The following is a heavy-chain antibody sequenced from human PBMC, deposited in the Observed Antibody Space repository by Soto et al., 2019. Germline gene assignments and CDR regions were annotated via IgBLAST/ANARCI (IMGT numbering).Heavy chain of an antibody. CDR3: ARDGLFGSGSHWTYYYIDV. Sequence: GGSLRLSCAASGFTFSTYSMNWVRQAPGQGLEWVSSISSSSSYIYYADSVKGRFTISRDNAKNSLYLQMHSLRAEDTAIYFCARDGLFGSGSHWTYYYIDVWGKGTTVTVSS. V-gene: IGHV3-21*01. CDR1: GFTFSTYS. J-gene: IGHJ6*03. D-gene: IGHD3-10*01. CDR2: ISSSSSYI.